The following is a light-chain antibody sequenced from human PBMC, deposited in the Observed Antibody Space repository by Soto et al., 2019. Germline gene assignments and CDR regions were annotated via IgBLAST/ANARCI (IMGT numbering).Light chain of an antibody. CDR2: AAS. CDR3: QQTSSTPT. J-gene: IGKJ4*01. Sequence: DIQMTQSPATLSASVGDRVTITCRASQVISSYLAWYQQKPGRAPKLLIYAASTLQSGVPSRFSGSGSGTDFTLTISNLQPEDFATYYCQQTSSTPTFGGGTKVDIK. V-gene: IGKV1-39*01. CDR1: QVISSY.